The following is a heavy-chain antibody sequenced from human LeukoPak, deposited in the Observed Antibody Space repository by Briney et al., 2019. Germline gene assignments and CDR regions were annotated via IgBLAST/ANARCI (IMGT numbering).Heavy chain of an antibody. Sequence: GGFLRLSCAASGFTFSSYAMHWVRQAPGKGLEWVAVISYDGSNKYYADSVKGRFTISRDNSKNTLYLQMNSLRAEDTAVYYCAREMRGYYNYWGQGTLVTVSS. CDR3: AREMRGYYNY. V-gene: IGHV3-30*04. CDR2: ISYDGSNK. J-gene: IGHJ4*02. D-gene: IGHD3-3*01. CDR1: GFTFSSYA.